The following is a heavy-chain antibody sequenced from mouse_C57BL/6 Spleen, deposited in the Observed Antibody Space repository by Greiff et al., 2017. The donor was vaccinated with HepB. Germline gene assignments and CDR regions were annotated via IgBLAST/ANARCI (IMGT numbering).Heavy chain of an antibody. CDR3: ARGEHDYEGYYAMDY. Sequence: QVQLQQSGAELARPGASVKMSCKASGYTFTSYTLHWVKQRPGQGLEWIGYINPSSGYTKYNQKFKDKATLTADKSSSTAYMQLSSLTSEDSAVYYCARGEHDYEGYYAMDYWGQGTSVIVSS. D-gene: IGHD2-4*01. J-gene: IGHJ4*01. V-gene: IGHV1-4*01. CDR2: INPSSGYT. CDR1: GYTFTSYT.